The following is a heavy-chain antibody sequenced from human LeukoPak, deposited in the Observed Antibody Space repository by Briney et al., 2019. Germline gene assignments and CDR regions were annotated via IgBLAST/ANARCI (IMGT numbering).Heavy chain of an antibody. V-gene: IGHV4-34*01. J-gene: IGHJ3*02. CDR1: GGSFSGYY. D-gene: IGHD1-1*01. CDR3: ARIRTTGTTYDAFDI. Sequence: SETLSLTCAVYGGSFSGYYWSWIRQPPGKGLEWIGEINHSGSTNYNPSLKSRVTISVDTSKNQFSPKLSSVTAEDTAVYYCARIRTTGTTYDAFDIWGQGTMVTVSS. CDR2: INHSGST.